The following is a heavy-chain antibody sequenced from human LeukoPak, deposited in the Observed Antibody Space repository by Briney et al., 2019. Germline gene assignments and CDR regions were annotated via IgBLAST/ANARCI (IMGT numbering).Heavy chain of an antibody. CDR2: ISIYTGNI. V-gene: IGHV1-18*04. J-gene: IGHJ4*02. D-gene: IGHD2-21*02. CDR3: ARVRGTALTAYPGYFDY. Sequence: GASVTVSCKASGYTFTSYGISWMRQAPGQGLEWMGWISIYTGNIKYGEKFQGRATMTRDTSTSTAYMEVRSLTSDDTAVYYCARVRGTALTAYPGYFDYWGQGTLVTVSS. CDR1: GYTFTSYG.